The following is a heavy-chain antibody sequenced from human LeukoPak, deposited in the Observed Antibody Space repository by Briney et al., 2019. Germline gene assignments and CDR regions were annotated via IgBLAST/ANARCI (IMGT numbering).Heavy chain of an antibody. V-gene: IGHV3-23*01. J-gene: IGHJ4*02. Sequence: GGSLRLSCAASGFTFSSYAMSWVRQAPGKGLEWVSAISGSGGSTYYAGSVKGRFTISRDNSKNTLYLQMNSLRAEDTAVYYCARDSSGYYAAPFDYWGQGTLVTVSS. CDR2: ISGSGGST. D-gene: IGHD3-22*01. CDR1: GFTFSSYA. CDR3: ARDSSGYYAAPFDY.